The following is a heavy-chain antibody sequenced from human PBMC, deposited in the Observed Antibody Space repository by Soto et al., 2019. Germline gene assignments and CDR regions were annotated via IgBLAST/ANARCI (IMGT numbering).Heavy chain of an antibody. CDR2: MSHSGGT. V-gene: IGHV4-34*01. CDR3: ARVERGTATTVVDAFDI. D-gene: IGHD1-1*01. CDR1: GGSVSSGRYY. J-gene: IGHJ3*02. Sequence: QVQLQQWGAGLLKPSETLSLTCAVYGGSVSSGRYYWSWIRQPPGMGLEWIGEMSHSGGTHFNPYLKSRVTISVDTSKNQFSLKMSSVTAADTALYYCARVERGTATTVVDAFDIWGPGTMVTVSS.